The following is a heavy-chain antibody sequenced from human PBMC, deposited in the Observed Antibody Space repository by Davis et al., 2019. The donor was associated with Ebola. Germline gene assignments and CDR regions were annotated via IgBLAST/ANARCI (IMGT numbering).Heavy chain of an antibody. D-gene: IGHD3-22*01. V-gene: IGHV4-39*01. CDR3: ASLLGGNYYDSSGYYKRTYYFDY. CDR1: GGSISSYY. CDR2: IYYSGST. Sequence: SETLSLTCTVSGGSISSYYWGWIRQPPGKGLEWIGSIYYSGSTYYNPSLKSRVTISVDTSKNQFSLKLSSVTAADTAVYYCASLLGGNYYDSSGYYKRTYYFDYWGQGTLVTVSS. J-gene: IGHJ4*02.